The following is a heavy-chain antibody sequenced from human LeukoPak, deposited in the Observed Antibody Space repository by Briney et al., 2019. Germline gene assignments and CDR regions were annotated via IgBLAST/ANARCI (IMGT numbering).Heavy chain of an antibody. CDR3: ARANGGLDY. D-gene: IGHD2-8*01. CDR1: GGSISSYY. J-gene: IGHJ4*02. CDR2: IYYSGST. V-gene: IGHV4-59*01. Sequence: SETLSLTCTVSGGSISSYYWSWIQQPPGKGREWIGYIYYSGSTNYNPSLKSRVTISVDTSKNQFSLKLSSVTAADTAVYYCARANGGLDYWGQGTLVTVSS.